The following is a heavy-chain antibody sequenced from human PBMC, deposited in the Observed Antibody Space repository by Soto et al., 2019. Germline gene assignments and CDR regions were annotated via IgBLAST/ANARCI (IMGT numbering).Heavy chain of an antibody. V-gene: IGHV3-21*01. CDR1: GFTFSSYS. Sequence: GGSLRLSCAASGFTFSSYSMNWVRQAPGKGLEWVSSISSSSSYIYYADSVKGRFTISRDNAKNSLYLQMNSLRAEDTAVYYCARERYYDSSGYYFKGPHAAFDIWGQGTMVPVS. CDR2: ISSSSSYI. D-gene: IGHD3-22*01. J-gene: IGHJ3*02. CDR3: ARERYYDSSGYYFKGPHAAFDI.